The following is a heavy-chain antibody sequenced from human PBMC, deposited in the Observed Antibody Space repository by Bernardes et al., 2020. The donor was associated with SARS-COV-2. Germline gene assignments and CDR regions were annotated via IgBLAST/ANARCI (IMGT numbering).Heavy chain of an antibody. J-gene: IGHJ4*02. Sequence: GGSLRLSCAASGFTFSSYGMHWVRQAPGKGLEWVAVIWYDGSNKYYADSVKGRFTISRDNSKNTLYLQMNSLRAEDTAVYYCARDLANWGSDDYFDYWGQGTLVTVSS. CDR2: IWYDGSNK. V-gene: IGHV3-33*08. D-gene: IGHD7-27*01. CDR3: ARDLANWGSDDYFDY. CDR1: GFTFSSYG.